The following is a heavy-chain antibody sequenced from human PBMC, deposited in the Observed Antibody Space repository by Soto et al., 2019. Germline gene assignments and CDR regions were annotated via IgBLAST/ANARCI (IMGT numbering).Heavy chain of an antibody. D-gene: IGHD6-13*01. CDR3: ARPDGKQQLVLDAFDI. CDR1: GYIFTNYW. CDR2: IDPSDSYT. V-gene: IGHV5-10-1*01. J-gene: IGHJ3*02. Sequence: GESLKISCKGSGYIFTNYWIGWVRQMPWKGLEWMGRIDPSDSYTNYSPSFQGHVTISADKSISTAYLQWSSLKASDTAMYYCARPDGKQQLVLDAFDIWGQGTMVTVSS.